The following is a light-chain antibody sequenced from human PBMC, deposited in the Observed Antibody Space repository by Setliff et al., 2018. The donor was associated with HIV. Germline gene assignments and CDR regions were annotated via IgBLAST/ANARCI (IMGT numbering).Light chain of an antibody. Sequence: QSALTQPASVSGSPGQSITISCTGTSSDIGTYNLVSWYQQHPGKAPKVIIYEVNKRPSGVSNRFSGSKSGNTASLTISGLQAEDEADYYCCSYAGSSTYVFGTGTKVTVL. CDR2: EVN. V-gene: IGLV2-23*02. J-gene: IGLJ1*01. CDR3: CSYAGSSTYV. CDR1: SSDIGTYNL.